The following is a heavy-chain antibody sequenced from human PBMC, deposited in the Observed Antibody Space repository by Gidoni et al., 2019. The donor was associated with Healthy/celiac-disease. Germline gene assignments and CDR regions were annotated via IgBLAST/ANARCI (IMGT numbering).Heavy chain of an antibody. V-gene: IGHV3-23*01. CDR1: GFTFSSYA. Sequence: EVQLLESGGGLVQPGGSLRLSCAASGFTFSSYAMSWVRQAPGKGLEWVSAISGSGGSTYYADSVKGRFTISRDNSKNTLYLQMNSLRAEDTAVYYCAKARVGRITMIVVAIGYDYWGQGTLVTVSS. D-gene: IGHD3-22*01. CDR2: ISGSGGST. J-gene: IGHJ4*02. CDR3: AKARVGRITMIVVAIGYDY.